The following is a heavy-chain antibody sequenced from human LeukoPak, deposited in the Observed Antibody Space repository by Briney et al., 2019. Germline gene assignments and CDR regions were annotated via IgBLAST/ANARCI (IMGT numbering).Heavy chain of an antibody. CDR1: GYPFISYG. V-gene: IGHV1-18*01. J-gene: IGHJ4*02. CDR2: ISAYNGKT. Sequence: ASVKVSCKAAGYPFISYGISWVRQAPGQGLEWMGWISAYNGKTEFAQRFQDRVTMTTDTSTTTAYMELRRLRSDDTAMYYCARPYYGDSQINSAVTFDYWGQGTLVTVSS. D-gene: IGHD4-17*01. CDR3: ARPYYGDSQINSAVTFDY.